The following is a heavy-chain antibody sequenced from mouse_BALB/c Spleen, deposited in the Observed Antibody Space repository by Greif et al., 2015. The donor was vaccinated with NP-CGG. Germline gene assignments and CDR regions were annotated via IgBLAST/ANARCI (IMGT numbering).Heavy chain of an antibody. Sequence: EVKLMESGGGLVKPGGSLKLSCAASGFTFSSYAMSWVRQTPEKRLEWVATISSGGSYTYYPDSVKGRFTISRDNAKNTLYLQMSSLRSEDTAMYYCARLRETYEGRDWFAYWGQGTLVTVSA. CDR3: ARLRETYEGRDWFAY. J-gene: IGHJ3*01. D-gene: IGHD2-3*01. CDR1: GFTFSSYA. CDR2: ISSGGSYT. V-gene: IGHV5-9-1*01.